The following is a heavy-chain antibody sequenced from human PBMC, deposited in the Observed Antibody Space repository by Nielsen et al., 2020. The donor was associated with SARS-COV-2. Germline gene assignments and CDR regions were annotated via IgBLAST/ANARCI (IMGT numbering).Heavy chain of an antibody. D-gene: IGHD3-10*01. CDR1: GGTFSSYA. J-gene: IGHJ4*02. CDR2: IIPIFGTA. CDR3: ARGYGGCFDY. Sequence: SVKVSCKASGGTFSSYAISWVRQAPGQGLEWMGGIIPIFGTANYAQKFQGRVTITRDTSASTAYMELSRLRSDDTAVYYCARGYGGCFDYWGQGTLVTVSS. V-gene: IGHV1-69*05.